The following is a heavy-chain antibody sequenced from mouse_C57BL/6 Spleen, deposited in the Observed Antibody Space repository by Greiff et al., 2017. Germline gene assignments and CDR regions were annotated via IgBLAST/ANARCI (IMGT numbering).Heavy chain of an antibody. J-gene: IGHJ2*01. V-gene: IGHV1-26*01. CDR2: INPNNGGT. D-gene: IGHD4-1*01. CDR3: ANWDGFDY. Sequence: EVKLVESGPELVKPGASVKISCKASGYTFTDYYMNWVKQSHGKSLEWIGDINPNNGGTSYNQKFKGKATLTVDKSSSTAYMELRSLTSEDSAVYYCANWDGFDYWGQGTTLTVSS. CDR1: GYTFTDYY.